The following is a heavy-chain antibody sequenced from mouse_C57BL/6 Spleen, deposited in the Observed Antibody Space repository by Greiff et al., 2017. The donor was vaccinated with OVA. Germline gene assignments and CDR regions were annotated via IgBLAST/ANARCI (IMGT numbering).Heavy chain of an antibody. V-gene: IGHV1-15*01. D-gene: IGHD1-1*01. Sequence: QVQLQQSGAELVRPGASVTLSCKASGYTFTDYEMHWVKQTPVHGLEWIGAIDPETGGTAYNQKFKGKAILTADKSSSTAYMELRSLTSEDSAVYYCHYGSSPDWYFDVWGTGTTVTVSS. J-gene: IGHJ1*03. CDR3: HYGSSPDWYFDV. CDR1: GYTFTDYE. CDR2: IDPETGGT.